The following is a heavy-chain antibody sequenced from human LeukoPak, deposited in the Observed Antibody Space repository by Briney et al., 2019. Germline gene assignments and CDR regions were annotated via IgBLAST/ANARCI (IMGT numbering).Heavy chain of an antibody. D-gene: IGHD3-9*01. J-gene: IGHJ4*02. CDR1: GYTFTTSW. CDR3: ARQLTNLRGFDI. Sequence: GESLKISCKGSGYTFTTSWIGWVRQLPGKGLEWMGIIYPGDSDTRYSPSFQGQVTISADKSINTAYLQWTSLKASDTAMYYCARQLTNLRGFDIWGQGTLVTVSS. CDR2: IYPGDSDT. V-gene: IGHV5-51*01.